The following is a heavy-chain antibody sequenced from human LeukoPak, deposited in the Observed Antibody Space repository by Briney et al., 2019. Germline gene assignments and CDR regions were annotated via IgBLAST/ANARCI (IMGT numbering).Heavy chain of an antibody. D-gene: IGHD1-26*01. CDR2: TYYRSKWYY. CDR3: ARGGLVRSPRGYFDF. J-gene: IGHJ4*02. CDR1: GDSVSSNTGG. Sequence: SQTLSLTCAISGDSVSSNTGGWNWIRQSPSRGLEWLGRTYYRSKWYYDYAVSVKSRISINPDTSKNQFSLQLNSVTPDDTAVYYCARGGLVRSPRGYFDFWGQGTLVTVSS. V-gene: IGHV6-1*01.